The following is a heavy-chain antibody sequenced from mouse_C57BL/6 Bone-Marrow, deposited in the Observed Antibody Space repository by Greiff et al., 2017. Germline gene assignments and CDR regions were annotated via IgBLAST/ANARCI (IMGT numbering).Heavy chain of an antibody. J-gene: IGHJ2*01. D-gene: IGHD1-1*01. CDR3: ARSLYCYGSDY. V-gene: IGHV1-55*01. Sequence: QVQLQQPAAPLFPPLPSFNISCKASGYTFTSYWITWVKQRPGQGLEWIGDIYPGSGSTNYNEKFKSKATLTVDTSSSTAYMQLSSLTSEDSAVYYCARSLYCYGSDYWGQGTTRTVSS. CDR2: IYPGSGST. CDR1: GYTFTSYW.